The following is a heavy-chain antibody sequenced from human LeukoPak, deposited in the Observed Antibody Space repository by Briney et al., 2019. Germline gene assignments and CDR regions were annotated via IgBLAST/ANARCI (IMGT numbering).Heavy chain of an antibody. Sequence: GGSLRLSCSASGFAFGIYALNCFRHTPGKGLEWLSYISSTNAIYYADSVKGRFTISRDNAKESLYLQMNSLRAEETDVYYCARDDKWAFDYWGQGTLVTVSS. CDR3: ARDDKWAFDY. J-gene: IGHJ4*02. CDR2: ISSTNAI. D-gene: IGHD1-26*01. V-gene: IGHV3-69-1*02. CDR1: GFAFGIYA.